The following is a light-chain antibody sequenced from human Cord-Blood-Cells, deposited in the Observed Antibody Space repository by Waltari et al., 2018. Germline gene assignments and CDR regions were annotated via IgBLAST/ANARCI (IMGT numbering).Light chain of an antibody. J-gene: IGKJ4*01. CDR2: DAS. CDR1: QSVSSC. CDR3: QQRSNWPLT. V-gene: IGKV3-11*01. Sequence: EIVLTQSPATLSLPPGERATLSCMASQSVSSCLAWYQQKSGQAPRLLIYDASNRATGIPARFSGSGSGTDFTLTISSLEPEDFAVYYCQQRSNWPLTFGGGTKVEIK.